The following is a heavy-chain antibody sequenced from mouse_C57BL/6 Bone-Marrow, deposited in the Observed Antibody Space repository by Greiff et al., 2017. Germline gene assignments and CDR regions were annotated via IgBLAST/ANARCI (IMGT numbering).Heavy chain of an antibody. V-gene: IGHV1-53*01. CDR3: ARRYYGGAWFAD. CDR2: INPSNGGT. Sequence: VQLQQPGTELVKPGASVKLSCKASGYTFTSYWLHWVKQRPGQGLEWIGKINPSNGGTNYNEKFKSKATLTVDKSSSTAYMQHSSLTSEGSAVYYCARRYYGGAWFADWGQGTLGTVSA. CDR1: GYTFTSYW. J-gene: IGHJ3*01. D-gene: IGHD1-1*01.